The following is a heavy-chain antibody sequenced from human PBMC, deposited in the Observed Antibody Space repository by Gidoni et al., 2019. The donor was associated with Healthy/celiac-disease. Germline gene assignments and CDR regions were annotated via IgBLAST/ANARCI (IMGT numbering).Heavy chain of an antibody. CDR2: TSYDGSNK. D-gene: IGHD3-22*01. V-gene: IGHV3-30*04. Sequence: GRSLRLSCAASGFTFSTSAIHWVRQAPGKGLEWVAVTSYDGSNKFYADSVKGRFTISSDSSKNTLYLRMNSLRAEDTAVYYCARDVGDSSGYYAEYFHHWGLGTLVTVSS. CDR3: ARDVGDSSGYYAEYFHH. CDR1: GFTFSTSA. J-gene: IGHJ1*01.